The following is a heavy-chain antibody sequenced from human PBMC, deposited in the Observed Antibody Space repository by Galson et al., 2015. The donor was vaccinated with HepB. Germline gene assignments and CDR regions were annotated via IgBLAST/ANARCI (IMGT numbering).Heavy chain of an antibody. CDR3: ARAHPTAGTPYHYYYFYGMDV. V-gene: IGHV1-69*13. CDR2: INPIFGTA. D-gene: IGHD1-1*01. Sequence: SVKVSCKASGGTFSSYAISWVRQAPGQGLEWMGGINPIFGTANYAQKFQGRVTITADEPTSTAYMELSSLRSEDTAVYYCARAHPTAGTPYHYYYFYGMDVWGQGTTVTVSS. CDR1: GGTFSSYA. J-gene: IGHJ6*02.